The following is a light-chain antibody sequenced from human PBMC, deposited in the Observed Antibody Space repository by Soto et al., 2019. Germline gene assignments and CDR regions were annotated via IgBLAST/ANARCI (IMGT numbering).Light chain of an antibody. V-gene: IGKV1-5*01. J-gene: IGKJ1*01. CDR1: QSISSG. Sequence: DIQMTQSPSTLSASVGDRATITCRASQSISSGLAWYRQKPGKAPKVLIYDASSLQSGVPSRFSGSGSGTEFTLTISSLQPEDFAIYYCQQYNSYSPWTFGQGTKVDIK. CDR2: DAS. CDR3: QQYNSYSPWT.